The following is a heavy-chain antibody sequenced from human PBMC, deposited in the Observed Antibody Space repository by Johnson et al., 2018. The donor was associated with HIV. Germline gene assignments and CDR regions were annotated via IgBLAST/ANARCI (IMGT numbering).Heavy chain of an antibody. CDR1: GFTVSSNY. Sequence: QVQLVESGGGLIQPGGSLRLSCAASGFTVSSNYMSWVRQAPGKGLEWVSYISSSGSTIYYADSVKGRFTISRDNAKNSLYLQRNSLRGEDTALYYCARAGGAVRVNGFDIWGQGTMVTVSS. CDR2: ISSSGSTI. D-gene: IGHD6-19*01. CDR3: ARAGGAVRVNGFDI. J-gene: IGHJ3*02. V-gene: IGHV3-11*01.